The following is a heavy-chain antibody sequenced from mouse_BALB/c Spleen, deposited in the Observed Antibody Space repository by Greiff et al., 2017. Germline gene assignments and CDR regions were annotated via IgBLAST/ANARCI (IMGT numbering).Heavy chain of an antibody. D-gene: IGHD1-2*01. CDR3: ARLNSLLHAMDY. CDR1: GYTFTNYW. J-gene: IGHJ4*01. CDR2: IYPGGGYT. Sequence: QVQLKQSGAELVRPGTSVKISCKASGYTFTNYWLGWVKQRPGHGLEWIGDIYPGGGYTNYNEKFKGKATLTADTSSSTAYMQLSSLTSEDSAVYFCARLNSLLHAMDYWGQGTSVTVSS. V-gene: IGHV1-63*02.